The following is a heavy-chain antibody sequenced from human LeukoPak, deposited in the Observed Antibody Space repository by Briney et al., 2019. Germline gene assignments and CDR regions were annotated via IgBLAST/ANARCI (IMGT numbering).Heavy chain of an antibody. CDR2: INQDGSEK. CDR3: ATKNYGSGSYYSDY. D-gene: IGHD3-10*01. V-gene: IGHV3-7*03. J-gene: IGHJ4*02. Sequence: GGSLRLSCAASGFTFSSYWMSWVRQAPGKGLEWVANINQDGSEKYYVDSVKGRFTISRDNAKKSLYLQMNSLRAEDTAVYYCATKNYGSGSYYSDYWGQGTLVTVSS. CDR1: GFTFSSYW.